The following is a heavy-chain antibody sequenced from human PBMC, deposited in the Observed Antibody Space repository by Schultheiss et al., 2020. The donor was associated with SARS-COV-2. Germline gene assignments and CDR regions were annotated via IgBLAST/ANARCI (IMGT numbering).Heavy chain of an antibody. CDR2: IYWDDDK. CDR3: ASSGYSSSADY. J-gene: IGHJ4*02. V-gene: IGHV2-5*02. CDR1: GFSLSNARVR. Sequence: SGPTLVKPTETLTLTCTVSGFSLSNARVRVSWIRQPPGKALEWLALIYWDDDKRYSPSLKSRLTITKDTSKNQVVLTMTNMDPVDTATYYCASSGYSSSADYWGQGTLVTVSS. D-gene: IGHD6-6*01.